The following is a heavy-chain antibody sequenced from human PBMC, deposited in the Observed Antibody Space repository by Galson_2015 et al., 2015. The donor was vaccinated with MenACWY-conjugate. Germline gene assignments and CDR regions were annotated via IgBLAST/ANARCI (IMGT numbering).Heavy chain of an antibody. D-gene: IGHD5-24*01. CDR1: GFTFNQYW. CDR3: TRGNDGYGWFDA. J-gene: IGHJ5*02. V-gene: IGHV3-74*01. Sequence: SLRLSCAASGFTFNQYWMHWVRQAPGKGLVWVSRISPDGSVTNYADSVKGRFTLSRDNAKNTLYLQMNRLRGDDTAVYYCTRGNDGYGWFDAWGQGTPVTVSS. CDR2: ISPDGSVT.